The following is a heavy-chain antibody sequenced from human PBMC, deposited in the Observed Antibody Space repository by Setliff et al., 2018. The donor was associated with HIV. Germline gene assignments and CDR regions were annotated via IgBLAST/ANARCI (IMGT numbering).Heavy chain of an antibody. CDR2: IYYSGST. CDR1: GASLVSGDYY. V-gene: IGHV4-31*03. CDR3: VRPQVGPFDF. J-gene: IGHJ4*02. Sequence: SETLSLTCTVSGASLVSGDYYWSWIRQHPTKGLEWIDYIYYSGSTFYSPSFQSRLSISVDTSHSQFSLKLRSVTAADTGVYYCVRPQVGPFDFWGQGTLVTVSS.